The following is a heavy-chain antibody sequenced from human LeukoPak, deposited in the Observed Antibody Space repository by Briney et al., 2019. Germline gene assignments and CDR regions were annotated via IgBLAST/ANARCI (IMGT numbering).Heavy chain of an antibody. J-gene: IGHJ4*02. D-gene: IGHD3-22*01. V-gene: IGHV4-30-2*01. CDR2: IYHSGST. CDR1: GGSISSGGYS. Sequence: PSETLSLTCAVSGGSISSGGYSWSWIRQPPGKGLEWIGYIYHSGSTYYNPSLKSRVTISVDRSKNQFSLKLSSVTAADTAVYYCARVRRYYDSSHGPFDYWGQGTLVTVSS. CDR3: ARVRRYYDSSHGPFDY.